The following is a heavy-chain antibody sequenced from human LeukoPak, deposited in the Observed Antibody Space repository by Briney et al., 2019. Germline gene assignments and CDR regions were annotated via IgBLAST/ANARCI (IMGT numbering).Heavy chain of an antibody. CDR2: ISYDGSNK. Sequence: GRSLRLSCEASGFIFSSYVMHWVRQAPGKGLEWVAVISYDGSNKYYADSVKGRFTISRDNSKNTLNLQMNSLRIEDTAVYYCARSLGSSGWYRSYYFDCWGQGSLVTVSS. CDR1: GFIFSSYV. D-gene: IGHD6-19*01. V-gene: IGHV3-30*03. CDR3: ARSLGSSGWYRSYYFDC. J-gene: IGHJ4*02.